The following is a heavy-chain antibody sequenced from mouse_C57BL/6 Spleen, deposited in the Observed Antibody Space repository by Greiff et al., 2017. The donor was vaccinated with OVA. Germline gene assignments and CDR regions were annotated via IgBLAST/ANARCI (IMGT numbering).Heavy chain of an antibody. CDR1: GYAFSSSW. CDR3: ARETTVVATRWYFDV. D-gene: IGHD1-1*01. J-gene: IGHJ1*03. CDR2: IYPGDGDT. Sequence: VQLQQSGPELVKPGASVKISCKASGYAFSSSWMNWVKQRPGKGLEWIGRIYPGDGDTNYNGKFKGKATLTADKSSSTAYMQLSSLTSEDSAVYFCARETTVVATRWYFDVWGTGTTVTVSS. V-gene: IGHV1-82*01.